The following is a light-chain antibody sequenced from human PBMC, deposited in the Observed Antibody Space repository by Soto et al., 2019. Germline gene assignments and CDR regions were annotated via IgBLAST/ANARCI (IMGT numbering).Light chain of an antibody. V-gene: IGKV1-5*03. CDR2: KAS. Sequence: IHMTHSPATLSASLGYRFTVTCRPSQSVGSFLAWYQQKPGKAPKLLIYKASSLESGVPSRFSGSGSGTEFTLTISSLQPDDFATYYCQQYNSYSRTFGQGTKVDI. CDR1: QSVGSF. CDR3: QQYNSYSRT. J-gene: IGKJ1*01.